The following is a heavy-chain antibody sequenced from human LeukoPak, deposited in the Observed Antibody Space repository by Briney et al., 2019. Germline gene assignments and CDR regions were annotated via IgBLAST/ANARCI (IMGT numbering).Heavy chain of an antibody. J-gene: IGHJ4*02. V-gene: IGHV3-20*04. CDR3: ARGDSGYDLTSFDY. Sequence: GSLRLSCGTSGFTFDDYCMSWVRQAPGKGLEWVSGINWNGGSTGYADSVKGRFTISRDNAKNSLYLQMNSLRAEDTALYYCARGDSGYDLTSFDYWGQGTLVTVSS. CDR1: GFTFDDYC. CDR2: INWNGGST. D-gene: IGHD5-12*01.